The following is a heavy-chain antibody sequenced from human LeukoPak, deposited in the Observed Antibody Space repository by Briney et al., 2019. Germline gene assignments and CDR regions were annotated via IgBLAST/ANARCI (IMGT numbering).Heavy chain of an antibody. CDR3: ARFDSSGNYYYYYGMDV. Sequence: ASVKVSCKASGYTFTDYYMHWVRQAPGQGLEWMGWINAGNGNTKYSQKFQGRVTITRDTSASTAYMELSSLRSEDTAVYYCARFDSSGNYYYYYGMDVWGQGTTVTVSS. V-gene: IGHV1/OR15-3*02. J-gene: IGHJ6*02. CDR2: INAGNGNT. D-gene: IGHD3-22*01. CDR1: GYTFTDYY.